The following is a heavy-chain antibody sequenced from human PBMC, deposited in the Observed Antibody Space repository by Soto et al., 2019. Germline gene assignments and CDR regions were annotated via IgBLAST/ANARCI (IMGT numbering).Heavy chain of an antibody. Sequence: GGSLRLSCAASGFTFSSYGMHWVRQAPGKGLEWVAVISYDGSNKYYADSVKGRFTISRDNSKNTLYLQMNSLRAEDTAVYYCAKDGDYGDSYFDYWGQGTLVTVSS. CDR1: GFTFSSYG. CDR3: AKDGDYGDSYFDY. CDR2: ISYDGSNK. V-gene: IGHV3-30*18. D-gene: IGHD4-17*01. J-gene: IGHJ4*02.